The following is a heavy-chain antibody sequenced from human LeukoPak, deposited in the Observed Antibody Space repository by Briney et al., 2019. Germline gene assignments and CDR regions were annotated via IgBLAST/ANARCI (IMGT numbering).Heavy chain of an antibody. CDR3: ARGGSPVGATNDY. V-gene: IGHV4-59*12. D-gene: IGHD1-26*01. CDR1: GGSISSYY. J-gene: IGHJ4*02. CDR2: IYYSGST. Sequence: SETLSLTCTVSGGSISSYYWSWIRQPPGKGLEWIGYIYYSGSTNYNPSLKSRVTISVDTSKNQFSLKLSSVTAADTAVYYCARGGSPVGATNDYWGQGTLVTVSS.